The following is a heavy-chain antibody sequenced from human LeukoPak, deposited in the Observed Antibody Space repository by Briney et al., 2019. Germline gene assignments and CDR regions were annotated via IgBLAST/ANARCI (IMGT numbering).Heavy chain of an antibody. Sequence: PSETLSLTCTVSGGSISSCDYYWSWIRQPPGKGLEWIGYIYYSGSTYYNPSLKSRVTISVDTPKNQFSQKLSSVTAADTAVYYCAREGEDIVVVPAAMSGWFDPWGQGTLVTVSS. CDR1: GGSISSCDYY. V-gene: IGHV4-30-4*08. CDR2: IYYSGST. CDR3: AREGEDIVVVPAAMSGWFDP. D-gene: IGHD2-2*01. J-gene: IGHJ5*02.